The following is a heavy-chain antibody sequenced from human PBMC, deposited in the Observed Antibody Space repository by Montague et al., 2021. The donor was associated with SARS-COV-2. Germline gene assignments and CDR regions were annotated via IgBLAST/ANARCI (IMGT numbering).Heavy chain of an antibody. CDR2: N. V-gene: IGHV6-1*01. CDR3: ALAVAGRGGYYY. D-gene: IGHD6-19*01. Sequence: NEYAESLKSRITINPDTSKNQFSLQVKSMTPEDTAVYYCALAVAGRGGYYYWGQVTLVTVSS. J-gene: IGHJ4*02.